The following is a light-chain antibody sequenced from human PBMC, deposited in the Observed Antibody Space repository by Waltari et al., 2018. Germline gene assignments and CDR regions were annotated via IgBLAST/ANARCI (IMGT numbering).Light chain of an antibody. CDR2: IHN. CDR3: AAWDDSLNAWV. V-gene: IGLV1-44*01. CDR1: TSNIGSST. J-gene: IGLJ3*02. Sequence: QSVLTQPPSASGAPGQSVTISCSGSTSNIGSSTVNWYQQLPGTAPKLLISIHNGRRSGVPDRFSGSTSGTSASLAISGLQSEDEADYYCAAWDDSLNAWVFGGGTKLTVL.